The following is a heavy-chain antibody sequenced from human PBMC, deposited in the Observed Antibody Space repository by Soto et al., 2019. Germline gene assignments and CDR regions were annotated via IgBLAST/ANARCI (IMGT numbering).Heavy chain of an antibody. Sequence: ASVKVSCKSSGYTFTAYLMHWMRQAPGQGLEWMGWIDPNSGATTYAQKFQGRVTMTRDTSISTAYMELSRLRSDDTAVYFCASGPHPFDPWGHGTLVTVSS. V-gene: IGHV1-2*02. CDR3: ASGPHPFDP. J-gene: IGHJ5*02. CDR1: GYTFTAYL. CDR2: IDPNSGAT.